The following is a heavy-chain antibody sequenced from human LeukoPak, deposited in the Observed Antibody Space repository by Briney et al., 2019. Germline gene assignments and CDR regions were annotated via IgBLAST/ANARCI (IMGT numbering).Heavy chain of an antibody. CDR3: AKPTPLLSAAMAGSEY. Sequence: PGTSLRLSCAASGFTFSNYGMHWVRQAPGKGLEWVAIISYDGSNKNHADSVKGRFSISRDNSKSTLYLQMNSLRAEDTAVYYCAKPTPLLSAAMAGSEYWGQGTLVTVSS. D-gene: IGHD2-2*01. V-gene: IGHV3-30*18. CDR2: ISYDGSNK. J-gene: IGHJ4*02. CDR1: GFTFSNYG.